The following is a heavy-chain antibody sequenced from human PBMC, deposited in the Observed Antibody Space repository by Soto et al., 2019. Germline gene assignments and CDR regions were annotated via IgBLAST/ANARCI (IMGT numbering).Heavy chain of an antibody. CDR3: AKNQERELPRVIDF. CDR2: MSGSSSTT. Sequence: GGSLRLSCATSGLTFSNYAMRWVRQAPGGGLEWVSSMSGSSSTTYYADSVRGRFTISRDRSKNTLYLQMSSLRAEDTALYYCAKNQERELPRVIDFWGQGTLVTVSS. D-gene: IGHD1-7*01. J-gene: IGHJ4*02. CDR1: GLTFSNYA. V-gene: IGHV3-23*01.